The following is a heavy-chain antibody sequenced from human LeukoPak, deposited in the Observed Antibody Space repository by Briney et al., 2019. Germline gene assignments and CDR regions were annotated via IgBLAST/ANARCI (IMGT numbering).Heavy chain of an antibody. Sequence: GGSLRLSCAASGFTVSSNYMSWVRQAPGKGLEWVSVIYSGGSTYYADSVKGRFTISRDNSKNTLYLQMNSLRDEDTTVYFCARATTTRTRFDYWGQGTLVTVSS. CDR3: ARATTTRTRFDY. V-gene: IGHV3-53*01. CDR1: GFTVSSNY. CDR2: IYSGGST. D-gene: IGHD4-17*01. J-gene: IGHJ4*02.